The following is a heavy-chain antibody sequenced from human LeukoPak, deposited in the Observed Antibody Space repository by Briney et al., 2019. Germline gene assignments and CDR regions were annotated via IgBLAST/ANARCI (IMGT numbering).Heavy chain of an antibody. D-gene: IGHD3-22*01. V-gene: IGHV1-2*04. CDR2: INPNSGGT. Sequence: ASVKVSCKASGYTFTGYYMHWVRQAPGQGLEWMGWINPNSGGTNYAQKFQGWVTMTRDTSISTAYMELSRLRSDDTAVYYCATGASMIASGYGMDVWGQGTTVTVSS. CDR1: GYTFTGYY. CDR3: ATGASMIASGYGMDV. J-gene: IGHJ6*02.